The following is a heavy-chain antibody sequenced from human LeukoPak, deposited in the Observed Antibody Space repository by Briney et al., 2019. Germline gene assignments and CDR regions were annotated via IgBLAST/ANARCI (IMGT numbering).Heavy chain of an antibody. CDR3: ARDNPEVATFDY. J-gene: IGHJ4*02. V-gene: IGHV1-69*04. CDR1: GGTFSSYA. Sequence: GASVKVSFKASGGTFSSYAISWVRQAPGQGLEWMGRIIPILGIANYAQKFQGRVTITADKSTSTAYMELSSLRSEDTAVYYCARDNPEVATFDYWGQGTLVTVSS. CDR2: IIPILGIA. D-gene: IGHD5-24*01.